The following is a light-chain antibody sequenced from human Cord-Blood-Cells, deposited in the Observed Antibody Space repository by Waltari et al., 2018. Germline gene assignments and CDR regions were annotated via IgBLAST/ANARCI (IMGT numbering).Light chain of an antibody. V-gene: IGKV3-20*01. CDR1: QSVSSSY. J-gene: IGKJ3*01. Sequence: EIVLTQSPGTLSLSPGESATLSCRASQSVSSSYLAWYQQKPGQAPRLLIYGASSMATGIPDRFSGSGSGTDFTLTISRLEPEDFAVYYCQQYGSSPFTFGPGTKVDIK. CDR3: QQYGSSPFT. CDR2: GAS.